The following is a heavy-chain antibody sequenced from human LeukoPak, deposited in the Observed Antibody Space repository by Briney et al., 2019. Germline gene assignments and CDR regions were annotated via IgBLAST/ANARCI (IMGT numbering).Heavy chain of an antibody. V-gene: IGHV3-30*04. J-gene: IGHJ3*02. CDR3: ARDGYKRTSAFDI. CDR2: ISYDGSNK. D-gene: IGHD5-24*01. CDR1: GFTFSSYA. Sequence: PGGSLRLSCAASGFTFSSYAMHWVRQAPGKGLEWVAVISYDGSNKYYADSVKGRFTISRDNSKNTLYLQMNSLRAEDTAVYYCARDGYKRTSAFDIWGQGTMVTVSS.